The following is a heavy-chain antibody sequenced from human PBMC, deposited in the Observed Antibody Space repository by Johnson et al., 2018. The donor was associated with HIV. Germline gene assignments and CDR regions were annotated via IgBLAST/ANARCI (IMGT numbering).Heavy chain of an antibody. CDR2: IKRRTDRGTT. D-gene: IGHD3-16*01. J-gene: IGHJ3*02. Sequence: VQLVESGGGLVQPGGSLRLSCEASGFTFSNVWMHWVRQAPGKGLEWVARIKRRTDRGTTDHAAPVKGRFSISRDDSKNTLYLQMNSLKTEDTAVYYCTTGFGPAYEMWGQGTMVTVSS. CDR3: TTGFGPAYEM. CDR1: GFTFSNVW. V-gene: IGHV3-15*01.